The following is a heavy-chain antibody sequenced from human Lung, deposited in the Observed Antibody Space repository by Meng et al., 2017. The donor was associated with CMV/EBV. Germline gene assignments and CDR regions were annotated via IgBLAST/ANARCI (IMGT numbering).Heavy chain of an antibody. CDR2: LYYSGST. CDR3: ARGDSGSYYFDY. Sequence: LXCTVSGGSISSSTYYWGWVRQPPGKGLEWIVSLYYSGSTYYNPSLKSRVTISVDTSMNQFSLKLSSVTAADTAMYYCARGDSGSYYFDYSGQGTLVTVSS. J-gene: IGHJ4*02. D-gene: IGHD1-26*01. V-gene: IGHV4-39*07. CDR1: GGSISSSTYY.